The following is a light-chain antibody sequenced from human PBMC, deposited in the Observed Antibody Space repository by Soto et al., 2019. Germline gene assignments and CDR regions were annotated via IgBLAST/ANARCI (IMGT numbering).Light chain of an antibody. CDR2: AAS. V-gene: IGKV1-39*01. J-gene: IGKJ2*01. CDR3: QQSYSTPYT. Sequence: DIQMTQSPSSLSASVGDRVTITCRPSRSISSYLNWYQQKPGKAPKLLIYAASSLQSGVPSRFSGSGSGTDFTLTISSLQPEDFATYYCQQSYSTPYTFGQGTKVDIK. CDR1: RSISSY.